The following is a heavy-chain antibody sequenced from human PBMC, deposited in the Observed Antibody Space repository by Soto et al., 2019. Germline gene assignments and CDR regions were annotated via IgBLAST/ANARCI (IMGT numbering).Heavy chain of an antibody. J-gene: IGHJ4*02. D-gene: IGHD3-22*01. CDR2: IYYSGST. CDR1: GGSISSGSYY. Sequence: SETLSLTCAVSGGSISSGSYYWSRIRQPPGKGLEWIGYIYYSGSTNYNPSLKSRVTISVDTSKNQFSLKLSSVTAADTAVYYCARGRRGGNYVGLFDYWGQGTLVTVSS. V-gene: IGHV4-61*01. CDR3: ARGRRGGNYVGLFDY.